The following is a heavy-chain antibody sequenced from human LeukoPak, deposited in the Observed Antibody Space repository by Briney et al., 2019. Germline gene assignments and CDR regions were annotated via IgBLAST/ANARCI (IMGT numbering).Heavy chain of an antibody. Sequence: SETLSLTCTVSGGSISSHYWSWIRQPPGKGLEWIGSVYDSGSTQYSPSLKSRLTVSVDTSKNQFSLNLTSVTATDTAVYYCARSPLPYGAGRGYFDYWGRGTLVTVSS. D-gene: IGHD3-10*01. CDR1: GGSISSHY. J-gene: IGHJ4*02. V-gene: IGHV4-59*04. CDR2: VYDSGST. CDR3: ARSPLPYGAGRGYFDY.